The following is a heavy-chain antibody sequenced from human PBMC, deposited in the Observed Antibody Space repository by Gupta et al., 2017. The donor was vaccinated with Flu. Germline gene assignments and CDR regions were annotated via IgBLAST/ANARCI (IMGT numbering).Heavy chain of an antibody. CDR3: TRLKVNAIRYFDY. J-gene: IGHJ4*02. Sequence: DVQLVESGGDLVQPGRSLRLSCIGSGFTFGDHAMTWFRQAPGKGLEWVGFIRSKAYGGTTKYAASVKGRFTISRDDSKSIAYLQMNSLKTEDTAVYHCTRLKVNAIRYFDYWGQGTLVTVSS. CDR2: IRSKAYGGTT. V-gene: IGHV3-49*03. D-gene: IGHD2-8*01. CDR1: GFTFGDHA.